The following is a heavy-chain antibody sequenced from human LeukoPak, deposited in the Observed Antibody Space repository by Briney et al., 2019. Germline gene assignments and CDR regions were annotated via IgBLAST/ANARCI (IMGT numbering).Heavy chain of an antibody. J-gene: IGHJ6*04. V-gene: IGHV1-69*06. CDR3: ARELTHTLWFGESILPGYYGMDV. CDR2: IIPIFGTA. CDR1: GGTFSSYA. D-gene: IGHD3-10*01. Sequence: ASVKVSCKASGGTFSSYAISWVRQAPGQGLEWMGGIIPIFGTANYAQKFQGRVTITADKSTSTAYMELSSLRSEATAVYYCARELTHTLWFGESILPGYYGMDVWGKGTTVTVSS.